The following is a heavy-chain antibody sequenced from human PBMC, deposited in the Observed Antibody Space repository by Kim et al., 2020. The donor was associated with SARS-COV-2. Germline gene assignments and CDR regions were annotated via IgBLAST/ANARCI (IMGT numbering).Heavy chain of an antibody. V-gene: IGHV4-59*01. CDR1: GGSISSYY. Sequence: SETLSLTCTVSGGSISSYYWSWIRQPPGKGLEWIGYIYYSGSTNYNPSLKSRVTISVDTSKNQFSLKLSSVTAADTAVYYCARGTYYYDSSGSQYWYFDLWGRGTLVTVSS. D-gene: IGHD3-22*01. CDR2: IYYSGST. J-gene: IGHJ2*01. CDR3: ARGTYYYDSSGSQYWYFDL.